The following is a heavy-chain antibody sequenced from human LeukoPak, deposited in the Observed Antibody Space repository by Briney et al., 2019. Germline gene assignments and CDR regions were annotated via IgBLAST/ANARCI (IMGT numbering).Heavy chain of an antibody. D-gene: IGHD5-12*01. CDR3: ARGYSGYPIDY. V-gene: IGHV4-59*01. CDR2: IYYSGST. J-gene: IGHJ4*02. Sequence: KPSETLSLTCTVSGGSISSYYWSWIRQPPGKGLEWIGYIYYSGSTNYNPSLKSRVTISVDTSKNQFSLKLSSVTAADTAVYYCARGYSGYPIDYWGQGTLVTVSS. CDR1: GGSISSYY.